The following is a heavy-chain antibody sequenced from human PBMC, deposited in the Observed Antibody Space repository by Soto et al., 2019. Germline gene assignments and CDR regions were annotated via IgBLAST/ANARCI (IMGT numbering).Heavy chain of an antibody. Sequence: GSLRLSCAASGFTFSSYAMSWVRQAPGKGLEWVSAISGSGGSTYYADYVKGRFTISRDNSKNTLYLQMNSLRAEDTAVYYCAKDRITMIVVVITFDYWGQGTLVTVSS. D-gene: IGHD3-22*01. CDR3: AKDRITMIVVVITFDY. V-gene: IGHV3-23*01. CDR1: GFTFSSYA. CDR2: ISGSGGST. J-gene: IGHJ4*02.